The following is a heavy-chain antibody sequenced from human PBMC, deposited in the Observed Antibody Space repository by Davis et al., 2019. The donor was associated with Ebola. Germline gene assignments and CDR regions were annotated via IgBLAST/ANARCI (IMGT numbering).Heavy chain of an antibody. CDR2: SIPVLGIA. J-gene: IGHJ4*02. CDR3: AGEPPTTVTTGNYFDC. V-gene: IGHV1-69*04. D-gene: IGHD4-17*01. Sequence: SVKVSCKASGGTFNRYSISWVRQAPGQGLEWMGRSIPVLGIANYAQKFQGRGTMTADKTTGTAYLELNSLRSEDTAVYYCAGEPPTTVTTGNYFDCWGQGTLVTVSS. CDR1: GGTFNRYS.